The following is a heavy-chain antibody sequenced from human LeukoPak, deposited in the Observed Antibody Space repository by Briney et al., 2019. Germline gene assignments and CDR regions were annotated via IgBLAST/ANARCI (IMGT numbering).Heavy chain of an antibody. D-gene: IGHD6-13*01. CDR3: ARGGVVAAADY. Sequence: GESLRLSCAASGFTFSSHWMFWVRQAPGKGLVWVSLSDSDGSITTYADSVKGRFTMSRDNAKNTLYLQMNSLRAEDTAVYYCARGGVVAAADYWGQGTLVTVSS. CDR2: SDSDGSIT. J-gene: IGHJ4*02. V-gene: IGHV3-74*01. CDR1: GFTFSSHW.